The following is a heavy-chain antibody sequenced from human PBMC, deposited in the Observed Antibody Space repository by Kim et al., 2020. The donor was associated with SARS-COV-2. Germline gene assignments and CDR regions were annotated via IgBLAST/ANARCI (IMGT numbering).Heavy chain of an antibody. V-gene: IGHV3-48*02. J-gene: IGHJ6*02. D-gene: IGHD2-2*01. CDR3: AILFPAATRIYYYYGMDV. Sequence: KGRFTSSRDNAKNSLYLKMNSLRDEDTAVYYCAILFPAATRIYYYYGMDVWGQGTTVTVSS.